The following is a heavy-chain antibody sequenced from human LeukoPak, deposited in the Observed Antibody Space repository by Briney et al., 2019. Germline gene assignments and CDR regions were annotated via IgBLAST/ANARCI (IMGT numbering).Heavy chain of an antibody. CDR3: ARSVEGYCSGGSCYSYYYYMDV. V-gene: IGHV4-59*01. J-gene: IGHJ6*03. Sequence: SETLSLTCTVSGVSISSYYWSWIRQPPGKGLEWIGYMYYSGSTNYNPSLKSRVTISVDTSKNQFSLKLSSVTAADTAVYYCARSVEGYCSGGSCYSYYYYMDVWGKGTTVTVSS. CDR1: GVSISSYY. CDR2: MYYSGST. D-gene: IGHD2-15*01.